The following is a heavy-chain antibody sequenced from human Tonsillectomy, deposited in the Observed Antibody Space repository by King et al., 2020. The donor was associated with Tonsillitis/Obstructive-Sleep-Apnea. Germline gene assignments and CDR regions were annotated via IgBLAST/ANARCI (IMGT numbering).Heavy chain of an antibody. CDR1: GFTFSSYW. Sequence: VQLVESGGGLVQPGGSLRLSCAASGFTFSSYWMHWVRQAPGKGLVWVSRINSDGSSTSSADSVKGRFTISRDNAKKTLYLQMSSLRAEDTAVYYCARTGQDLWFGHFTSDWYFDLWGRGTLVTVSS. CDR2: INSDGSST. CDR3: ARTGQDLWFGHFTSDWYFDL. D-gene: IGHD3-10*01. V-gene: IGHV3-74*01. J-gene: IGHJ2*01.